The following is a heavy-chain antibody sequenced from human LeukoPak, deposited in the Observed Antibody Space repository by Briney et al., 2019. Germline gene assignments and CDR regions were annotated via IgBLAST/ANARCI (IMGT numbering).Heavy chain of an antibody. CDR1: GFTFSSYA. Sequence: QPGGSLRLSCAASGFTFSSYAMSWVRQAPGKGLEWVSTISGSGGTTYYADSVKGRFTISRDNSKNTLYLQMDSLRVDDTAVYHCVKGGWSDYWGQGTLVTVSS. CDR3: VKGGWSDY. V-gene: IGHV3-23*01. J-gene: IGHJ4*02. D-gene: IGHD2-15*01. CDR2: ISGSGGTT.